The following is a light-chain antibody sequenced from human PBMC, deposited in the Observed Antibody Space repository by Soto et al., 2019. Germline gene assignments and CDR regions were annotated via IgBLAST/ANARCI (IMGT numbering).Light chain of an antibody. CDR1: QSLLHTNGYNY. V-gene: IGKV2-28*01. Sequence: IVVTQKQLSLLVTPGEPASISCRSNQSLLHTNGYNYLDWYMQKPGQSPQLLIYLGSNRASGVPDRFSGSGSGTQFTLKISSVEAADVGVYNCVQALLSITFGQVTRLAI. CDR2: LGS. J-gene: IGKJ5*01. CDR3: VQALLSIT.